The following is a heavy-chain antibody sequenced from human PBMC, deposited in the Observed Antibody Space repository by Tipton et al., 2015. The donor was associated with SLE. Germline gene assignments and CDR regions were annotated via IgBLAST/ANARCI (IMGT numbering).Heavy chain of an antibody. CDR3: ASLSGAMIVVAITTLLFDY. CDR2: IYYSGST. J-gene: IGHJ4*02. CDR1: GYSISSGYY. D-gene: IGHD3-22*01. Sequence: TLSLTCAVSGYSISSGYYWGWIRQPPGKGLEWIGSIYYSGSTYYNPSLKSRVTISVDTSKNQFSLKLSSVTAADTAVYYCASLSGAMIVVAITTLLFDYWGQGTLVTVSS. V-gene: IGHV4-38-2*01.